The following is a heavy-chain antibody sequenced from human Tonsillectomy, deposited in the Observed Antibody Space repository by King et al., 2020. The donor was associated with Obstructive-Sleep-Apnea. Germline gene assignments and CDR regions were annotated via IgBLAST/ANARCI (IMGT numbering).Heavy chain of an antibody. D-gene: IGHD6-19*01. J-gene: IGHJ6*02. CDR2: IDPSDSYT. CDR1: GYSFTSYW. CDR3: ARRGVSGWGYYYGMDV. Sequence: VQLVQSGAEVKKPGESLRISCKGSGYSFTSYWISWVGQMPGKGLEWMGRIDPSDSYTNYSPSFQGHVTISADKSISTAYLQWSSLKASDTAMYYCARRGVSGWGYYYGMDVWGQGTTVTVSS. V-gene: IGHV5-10-1*03.